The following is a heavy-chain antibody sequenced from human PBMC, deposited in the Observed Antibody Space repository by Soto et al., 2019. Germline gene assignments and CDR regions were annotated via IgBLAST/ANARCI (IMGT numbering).Heavy chain of an antibody. CDR2: ISYDGSNK. D-gene: IGHD2-2*01. CDR3: AKDTLGHRYQLVDYFDY. Sequence: GGSLRLSCAASGFTFSSYGMHWVRQAPGKGLEWVAVISYDGSNKYYADSVKGRFTISRDNSKNTLYLQMNSLRAEDTAVYYCAKDTLGHRYQLVDYFDYWGQGTLVTVSS. J-gene: IGHJ4*02. CDR1: GFTFSSYG. V-gene: IGHV3-30*18.